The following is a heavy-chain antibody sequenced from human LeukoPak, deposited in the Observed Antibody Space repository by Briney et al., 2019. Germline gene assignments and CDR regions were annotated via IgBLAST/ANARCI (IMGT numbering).Heavy chain of an antibody. CDR2: ISNSGRTK. CDR3: ATSSVTTGIDFDC. Sequence: GGSLRLSCAASGFTFSSYEMNWVRQAPGKGLEWVSFISNSGRTKYYADSVKGRFTISRDNAKNSLYLQMNILRADDTAAYYCATSSVTTGIDFDCWGQGTLVTVSS. CDR1: GFTFSSYE. J-gene: IGHJ4*02. V-gene: IGHV3-48*03. D-gene: IGHD4-17*01.